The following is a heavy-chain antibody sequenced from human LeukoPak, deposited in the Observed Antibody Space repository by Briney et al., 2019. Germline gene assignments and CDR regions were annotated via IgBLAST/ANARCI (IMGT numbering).Heavy chain of an antibody. CDR2: FDPEDGET. Sequence: ASVKVSCKVSGYTLTELSMHWVRQAPGKGLEWMGGFDPEDGETIYAQKFQGRVTMTEDTSTDTAYMELSSLRSEDTAVYYCATATPTTGWFDPWGQGTLVTVSS. CDR3: ATATPTTGWFDP. V-gene: IGHV1-24*01. CDR1: GYTLTELS. D-gene: IGHD1-1*01. J-gene: IGHJ5*02.